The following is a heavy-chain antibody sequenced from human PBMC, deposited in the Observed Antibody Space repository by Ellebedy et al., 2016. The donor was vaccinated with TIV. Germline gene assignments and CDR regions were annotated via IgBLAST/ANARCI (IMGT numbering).Heavy chain of an antibody. Sequence: PGGSLRLSCAVSGFNVSGHSMTWVRQAPGRGLEWVSLLYSAGITYYVDSVKGRFTISRDSSKNTVYLQMNSLRGEDTAVDYCARAGSADDDAEYFDSWGQGTLVTVSS. V-gene: IGHV3-53*05. CDR1: GFNVSGHS. CDR2: LYSAGIT. J-gene: IGHJ4*02. CDR3: ARAGSADDDAEYFDS. D-gene: IGHD1-1*01.